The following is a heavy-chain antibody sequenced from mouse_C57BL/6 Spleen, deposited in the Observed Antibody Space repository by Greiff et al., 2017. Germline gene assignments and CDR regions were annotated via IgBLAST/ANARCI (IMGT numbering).Heavy chain of an antibody. CDR2: INPSNGGT. D-gene: IGHD1-1*01. J-gene: IGHJ4*01. Sequence: VQLQQSGTELVKPGASVKLSCKASGYTFTSYWMHWVKQRPGQGLEWIGNINPSNGGTNYNEKFKSKATLTVDKSSSTAYMQLSSLTSEDSAVYYCARSFITTAYAMDYWGQGTSVTVSS. CDR1: GYTFTSYW. CDR3: ARSFITTAYAMDY. V-gene: IGHV1-53*01.